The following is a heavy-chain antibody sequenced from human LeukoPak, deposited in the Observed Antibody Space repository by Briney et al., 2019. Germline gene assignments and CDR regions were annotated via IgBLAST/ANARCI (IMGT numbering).Heavy chain of an antibody. D-gene: IGHD3-10*01. Sequence: GGSLRLSCAASGFTFTSYGMHWVRQAPGKGLEWVAVISYDGSDKSYADSVQGRFTISRDNPKNTLYLQMYNLRAEDTAVYYCARQGNYGSGSYVRDAFDIWGQGTVVTVSS. CDR3: ARQGNYGSGSYVRDAFDI. CDR1: GFTFTSYG. J-gene: IGHJ3*02. CDR2: ISYDGSDK. V-gene: IGHV3-30*03.